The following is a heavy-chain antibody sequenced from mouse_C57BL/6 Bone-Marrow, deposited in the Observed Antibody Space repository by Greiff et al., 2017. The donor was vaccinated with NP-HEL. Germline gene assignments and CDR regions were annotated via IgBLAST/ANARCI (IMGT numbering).Heavy chain of an antibody. CDR2: IYPRSGNT. CDR3: ARLGITQLGRYYFDY. Sequence: VQLQQSGAELARPGASVKLSCKASGYTFTSYGISWVKQRTGQGLEWIGEIYPRSGNTYYNEKFKGKATLTADKSSSTAYMELRSLTSEDSAVYFCARLGITQLGRYYFDYWGQGTTLTVSS. D-gene: IGHD4-1*02. V-gene: IGHV1-81*01. J-gene: IGHJ2*01. CDR1: GYTFTSYG.